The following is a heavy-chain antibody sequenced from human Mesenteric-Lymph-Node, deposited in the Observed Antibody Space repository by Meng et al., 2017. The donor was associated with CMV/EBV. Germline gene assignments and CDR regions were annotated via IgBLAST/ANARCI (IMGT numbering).Heavy chain of an antibody. Sequence: SETLSLTCSVSGGSVSSGSYYWSWIRQPPGKGLEWIGYIYYSGRTNYNPSLKSRVTISVDTSKNQFSRKLSSVTAADTAVYYCARVGGGYTYYYYGMDVWGQGTTVTVSS. J-gene: IGHJ6*02. CDR2: IYYSGRT. CDR1: GGSVSSGSYY. D-gene: IGHD3-22*01. CDR3: ARVGGGYTYYYYGMDV. V-gene: IGHV4-61*01.